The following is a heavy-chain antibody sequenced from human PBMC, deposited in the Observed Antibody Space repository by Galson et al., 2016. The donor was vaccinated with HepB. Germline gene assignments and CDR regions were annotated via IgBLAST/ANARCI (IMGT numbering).Heavy chain of an antibody. CDR2: VIPMFGTA. V-gene: IGHV1-69*13. D-gene: IGHD4-11*01. J-gene: IGHJ4*02. Sequence: SVKVSCKASGGTFSTDGISWVRQAPGQGLEWMGGVIPMFGTADYGEKFQDRLTITADEFTSPAYMELSSLRLEDTAVYYCARVFSNQPFDYWGQGTLVTVSS. CDR3: ARVFSNQPFDY. CDR1: GGTFSTDG.